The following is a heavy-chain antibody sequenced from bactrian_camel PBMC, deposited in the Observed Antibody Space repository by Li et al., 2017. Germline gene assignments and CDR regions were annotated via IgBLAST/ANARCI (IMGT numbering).Heavy chain of an antibody. D-gene: IGHD1*01. Sequence: VQLVESGGGSVQAGQSVTLSCVNEGWSKYCMGWFRQAPGQAREGVATITSGGATTYADSVKGRFTISKDDAKAPLKLQMNNLEPEDTAVYYCAARPYSWSGCGLKEYEFDYWGQGTQVTVS. J-gene: IGHJ4*01. CDR1: GWSKYC. CDR2: ITSGGAT. CDR3: AARPYSWSGCGLKEYEFDY. V-gene: IGHV3S53*01.